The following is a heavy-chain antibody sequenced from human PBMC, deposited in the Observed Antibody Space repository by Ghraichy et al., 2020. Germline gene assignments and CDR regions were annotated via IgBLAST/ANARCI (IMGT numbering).Heavy chain of an antibody. D-gene: IGHD1-14*01. CDR1: GFTFSSYA. CDR3: ARGRGINREFDY. J-gene: IGHJ4*02. V-gene: IGHV3-30*04. Sequence: GGSLRLSCAASGFTFSSYAMHWVRQAPGKGLEWVAVISYDGSNKYYADSVKGRFTISRDNSKNTLYLQMNSLRAEDTAVYYCARGRGINREFDYWGQGTLVTVSS. CDR2: ISYDGSNK.